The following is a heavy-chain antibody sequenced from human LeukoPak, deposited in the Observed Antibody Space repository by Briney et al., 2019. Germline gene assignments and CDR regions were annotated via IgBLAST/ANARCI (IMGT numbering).Heavy chain of an antibody. CDR3: ARDQEGFDY. J-gene: IGHJ4*02. Sequence: ASVKVSCKASGYTFTSNYIHWVRQAPGQGLEWMGMIYPRDGSTSYAQKFQGRVTVTRDTSTSTVYMELGGLRSEDTAVYYCARDQEGFDYWGQGTLVTVSS. CDR1: GYTFTSNY. CDR2: IYPRDGST. V-gene: IGHV1-46*01.